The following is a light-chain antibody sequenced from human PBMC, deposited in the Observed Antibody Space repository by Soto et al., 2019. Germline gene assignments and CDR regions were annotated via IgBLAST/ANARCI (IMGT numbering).Light chain of an antibody. CDR2: RAS. V-gene: IGKV1-5*03. CDR3: QQYNTYPLT. Sequence: DIQMTQSPSTLSASGGDRVTITCRASQRISNWLAWYQQRPGKAPKLLIYRASNLETGVPSRFGGSGSGTEFTLTISSLQPDDSAPYFCQQYNTYPLTFGQGTKVEIK. J-gene: IGKJ1*01. CDR1: QRISNW.